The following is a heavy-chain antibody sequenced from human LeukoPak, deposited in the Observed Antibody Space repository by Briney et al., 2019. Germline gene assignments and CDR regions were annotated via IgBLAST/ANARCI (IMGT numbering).Heavy chain of an antibody. D-gene: IGHD2-21*02. J-gene: IGHJ1*01. CDR2: VSYDGGKK. CDR1: GFTFSSSG. Sequence: GGSLRLSCAASGFTFSSSGMHWVRQAPGKGLEWVAFVSYDGGKKYYADSVKGRFTISRDNSKNTLYLQMNSLRAEDTAVYYCAKPAYCGGDCYSSPFQHWGQGTLVTVSS. CDR3: AKPAYCGGDCYSSPFQH. V-gene: IGHV3-30*18.